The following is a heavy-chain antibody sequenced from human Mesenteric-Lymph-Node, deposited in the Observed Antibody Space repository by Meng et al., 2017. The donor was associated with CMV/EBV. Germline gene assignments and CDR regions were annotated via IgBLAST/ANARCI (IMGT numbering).Heavy chain of an antibody. D-gene: IGHD3-10*01. CDR1: GFTFSSYS. Sequence: GGSLRLSCAASGFTFSSYSMNWVRQAPGKGLEWVSSISSSSYIYYADSVKGRFTISRDNAKNSLYLQMNNLRAEDTAVYYCAKDRRFGELIPTTLEYWGQGTLVTVSS. J-gene: IGHJ4*02. CDR2: ISSSSYI. V-gene: IGHV3-21*04. CDR3: AKDRRFGELIPTTLEY.